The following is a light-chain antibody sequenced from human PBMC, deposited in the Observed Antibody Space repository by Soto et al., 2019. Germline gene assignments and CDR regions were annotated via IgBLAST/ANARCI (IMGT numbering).Light chain of an antibody. V-gene: IGKV2-28*01. CDR2: LGS. CDR1: QSLLHSNGYNY. CDR3: MQALQTKCT. Sequence: DSVMTQSPLSLPVTPGEPASISCRSSQSLLHSNGYNYLDWYLQKPGQSPQLLIYLGSNRASGVPDRFSGSGSGTDFTLKISRVEAEDVGVYYCMQALQTKCTFGGGTKVEIK. J-gene: IGKJ4*01.